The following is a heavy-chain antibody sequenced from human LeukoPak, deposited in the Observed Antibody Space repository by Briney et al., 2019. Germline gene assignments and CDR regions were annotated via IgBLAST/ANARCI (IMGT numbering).Heavy chain of an antibody. CDR2: TKDDGSEK. CDR3: ASLDY. V-gene: IGHV3-7*01. Sequence: GGSLRLSCAASGFSFNFYWMSWVRQAPGKGLEWVANTKDDGSEKYYVDSVKGRFTISRDDAKNSLYLQMNSLRVEDTAVYYCASLDYWGQGTLVTDSS. CDR1: GFSFNFYW. J-gene: IGHJ4*02.